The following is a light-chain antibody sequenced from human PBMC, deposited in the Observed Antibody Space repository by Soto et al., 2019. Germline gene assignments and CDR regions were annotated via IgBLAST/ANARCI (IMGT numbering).Light chain of an antibody. Sequence: DIQMTQSPYSLSASLGDSVTITCRASQNIRTSLNWYQQEPGGAPKLLIHSASALPSGVPSRFSGSGSGKEFPLTMGGLQPEDFASFYCKQGHSTPYPFGQGTKV. CDR2: SAS. CDR1: QNIRTS. CDR3: KQGHSTPYP. J-gene: IGKJ2*01. V-gene: IGKV1-39*01.